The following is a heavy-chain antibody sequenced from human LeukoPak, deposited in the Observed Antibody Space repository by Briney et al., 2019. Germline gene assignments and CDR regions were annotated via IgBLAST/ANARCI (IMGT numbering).Heavy chain of an antibody. CDR1: GFTFSSYA. J-gene: IGHJ5*02. D-gene: IGHD5-12*01. V-gene: IGHV3-23*01. CDR2: ISGSGGST. Sequence: GGSLRLSCAASGFTFSSYAMSWVRQAPGKGVEWVSAISGSGGSTYYADSVEGRFTISRDNSKNTLYLQMTSLRAGDTAVYYCVKDGTATPYNWFDPWGQGTLVTVSS. CDR3: VKDGTATPYNWFDP.